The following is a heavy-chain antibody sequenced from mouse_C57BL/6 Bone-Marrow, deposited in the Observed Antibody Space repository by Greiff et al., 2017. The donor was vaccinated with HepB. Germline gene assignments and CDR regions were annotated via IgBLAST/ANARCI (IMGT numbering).Heavy chain of an antibody. J-gene: IGHJ3*01. V-gene: IGHV1-42*01. CDR2: INPSTGGT. CDR1: GCSFTGYY. CDR3: ARVGSFAY. Sequence: VQLQQSGPELVKPGASVKISCKASGCSFTGYYMNWVKQSPEKSLEWIGEINPSTGGTTYNQKFKAKATLTVDKSSSTAYMQLKSLTSEDSAVYYCARVGSFAYWGQGTLVTVSA. D-gene: IGHD3-1*01.